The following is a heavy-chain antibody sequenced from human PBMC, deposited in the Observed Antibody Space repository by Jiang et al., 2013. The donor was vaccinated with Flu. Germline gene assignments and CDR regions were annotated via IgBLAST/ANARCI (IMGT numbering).Heavy chain of an antibody. J-gene: IGHJ4*02. D-gene: IGHD3-3*01. CDR1: GGSFSGYY. Sequence: LKPSETLSLTCAVYGGSFSGYYWSWIRQPPGKGLEWIGEINHSGSTNYNPSLKSRVTISVDTSKNQFSLKLSSVTAADTAVYYCARGRRYDFWSGYLGEGVFDYWGQGTLVTVSS. CDR2: INHSGST. V-gene: IGHV4-34*01. CDR3: ARGRRYDFWSGYLGEGVFDY.